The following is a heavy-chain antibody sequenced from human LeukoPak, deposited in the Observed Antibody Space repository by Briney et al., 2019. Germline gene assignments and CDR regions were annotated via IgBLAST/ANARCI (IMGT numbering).Heavy chain of an antibody. D-gene: IGHD3-10*01. CDR2: IRYDGSNK. CDR3: ARDGNYYGSGSYNYYYGMDV. CDR1: GFTFSSYG. Sequence: GGSLRLSCAASGFTFSSYGMHWVRQAPGKGLEWVAFIRYDGSNKYYADSVKGRFTISRDNSKNTLYLQMNSLRAEDTAVYYCARDGNYYGSGSYNYYYGMDVWGQGTTVTVSS. J-gene: IGHJ6*02. V-gene: IGHV3-30*02.